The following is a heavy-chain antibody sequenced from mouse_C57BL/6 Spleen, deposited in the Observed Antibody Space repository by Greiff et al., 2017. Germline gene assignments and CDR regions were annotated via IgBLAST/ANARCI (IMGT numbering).Heavy chain of an antibody. V-gene: IGHV5-16*01. Sequence: EVKVVESEGGLVQPGSSMKLSCTASGFTFSDYYMAWVRQVPEKGLEWVANINYDGSSTYYLDSLKSRFIISRDNAKNILYLQMSSLKSEDTATYYCARGGTNWYFDVWGTGTTVTVSS. J-gene: IGHJ1*03. CDR2: INYDGSST. D-gene: IGHD2-14*01. CDR1: GFTFSDYY. CDR3: ARGGTNWYFDV.